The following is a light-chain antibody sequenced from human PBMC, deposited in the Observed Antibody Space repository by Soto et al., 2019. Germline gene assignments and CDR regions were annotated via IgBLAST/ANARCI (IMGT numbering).Light chain of an antibody. CDR1: SSNIGTTYD. CDR3: QSYASSLSGSV. CDR2: GNS. J-gene: IGLJ1*01. Sequence: QCARTQPPSVSGAPGQRGTISCTGSSSNIGTTYDVHWYQQVPGAAPKLLISGNSNRPSGVPDRFSGSKSGTSASLAITGLQAEHEADYYCQSYASSLSGSVFGTGTKVTVL. V-gene: IGLV1-40*01.